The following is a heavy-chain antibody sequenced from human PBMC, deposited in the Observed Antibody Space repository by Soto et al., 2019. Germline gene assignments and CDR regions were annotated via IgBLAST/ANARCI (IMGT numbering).Heavy chain of an antibody. V-gene: IGHV3-33*06. CDR1: GFAFSLYG. Sequence: PGGSLRLSCAASGFAFSLYGMHWVRQAPGKGLEWVAIIYSGGSNEYYADSVKGRFTISRDNSRNTLDLQMNSLRAEDTAVYYCAKELHTSSGWSQVIYWGQGTLVTVSS. CDR2: IYSGGSNE. D-gene: IGHD6-19*01. J-gene: IGHJ4*02. CDR3: AKELHTSSGWSQVIY.